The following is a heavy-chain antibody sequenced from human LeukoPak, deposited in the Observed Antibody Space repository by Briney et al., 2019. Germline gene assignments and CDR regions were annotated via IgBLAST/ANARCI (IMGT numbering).Heavy chain of an antibody. J-gene: IGHJ6*03. CDR1: GGSISSSNW. CDR3: ASEPAYYMDV. V-gene: IGHV4-4*02. CDR2: IYHSGST. D-gene: IGHD1-14*01. Sequence: SGTLSLTCAVSGGSISSSNWWSWVRQPPGKGLEWIGEIYHSGSTNYNPSLKSRVTISVDTSKNQFSLKLSSVTAAGTAVYYCASEPAYYMDVWGKGTTVTVSS.